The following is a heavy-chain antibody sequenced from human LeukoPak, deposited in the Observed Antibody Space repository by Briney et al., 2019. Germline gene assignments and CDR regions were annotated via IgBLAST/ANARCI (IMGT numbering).Heavy chain of an antibody. CDR3: AKDGAVVVAAGLDY. J-gene: IGHJ4*02. CDR1: GLTFSSYG. D-gene: IGHD2-15*01. V-gene: IGHV3-30*18. Sequence: GGSLRLSCAASGLTFSSYGMHWVRQAPGKGLEWVAVISYDGSNKYYADSVKGRFTISRDNSKNTLYLQMNSLRAEDTAVYYCAKDGAVVVAAGLDYWGQGTLVTVSS. CDR2: ISYDGSNK.